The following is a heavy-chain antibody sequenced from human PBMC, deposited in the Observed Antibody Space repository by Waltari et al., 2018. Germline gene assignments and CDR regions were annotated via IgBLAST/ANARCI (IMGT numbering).Heavy chain of an antibody. Sequence: QVQLVESGGGAVQPGRSLRLSCPAPGFTFSSSAMHWVRQAPGKGLEWVAVISYNGNDKYYTDSVKGRFTISRDNSKNTLYLQMNSLRPEDTAVYYCAKVPGTSQLYYLDNWGQGTLVTVSS. CDR1: GFTFSSSA. CDR3: AKVPGTSQLYYLDN. D-gene: IGHD1-1*01. J-gene: IGHJ4*02. V-gene: IGHV3-30*18. CDR2: ISYNGNDK.